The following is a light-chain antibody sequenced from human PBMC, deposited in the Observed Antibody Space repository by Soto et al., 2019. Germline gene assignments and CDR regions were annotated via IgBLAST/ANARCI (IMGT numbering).Light chain of an antibody. V-gene: IGKV3-11*01. CDR1: QSVTTF. CDR2: DVS. J-gene: IGKJ4*01. Sequence: PGERATLSCRASQSVTTFLAWYQQKPGQAPRLLIYDVSGRATGIPARFSGSGSGTDFTLTISSLEPEDFAVYYCQQRINWPLTFGGGTKLEIK. CDR3: QQRINWPLT.